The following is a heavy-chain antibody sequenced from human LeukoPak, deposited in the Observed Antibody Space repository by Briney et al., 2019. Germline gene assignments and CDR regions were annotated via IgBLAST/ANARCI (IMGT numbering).Heavy chain of an antibody. J-gene: IGHJ4*02. CDR2: INHSGST. D-gene: IGHD4-17*01. CDR1: GGSISSYY. Sequence: PSETLSLTCTVSGGSISSYYWSWIRQPPGKGLEWIGEINHSGSTNYNPSLKSRVTISVDTSKNQFSLKLSSVTAADTAVYYCARGNYGPRDYWGQGTLVTVSS. CDR3: ARGNYGPRDY. V-gene: IGHV4-34*01.